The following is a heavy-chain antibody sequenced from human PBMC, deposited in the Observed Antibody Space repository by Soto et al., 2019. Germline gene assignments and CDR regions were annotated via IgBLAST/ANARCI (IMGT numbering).Heavy chain of an antibody. CDR1: GFTFSNYA. V-gene: IGHV3-30-3*01. D-gene: IGHD1-7*01. CDR2: VSYFGSHK. J-gene: IGHJ4*02. CDR3: ARALPITGPTGFDY. Sequence: QVRLVESGGGVVQPGRSLRLSCAASGFTFSNYAMHWVRQAPGKVLEWVAVVSYFGSHKYYADSLKGLFTISRDNSKNTVYLKMNSMRPEDTAVYYCARALPITGPTGFDYWGQGTLVTI.